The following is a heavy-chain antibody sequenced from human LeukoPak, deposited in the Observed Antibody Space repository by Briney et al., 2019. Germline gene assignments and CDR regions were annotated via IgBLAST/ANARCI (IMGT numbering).Heavy chain of an antibody. V-gene: IGHV4-31*03. CDR2: IYYSGST. CDR1: GGSISSGGYY. D-gene: IGHD5-24*01. CDR3: AREMATVYNWFDP. J-gene: IGHJ5*02. Sequence: PSETLSLTCTVSGGSISSGGYYWSWIRQHPGTGLEWIGYIYYSGSTYYNPSLKSRVTISVDTSKNQFSLKLSSVTAADTAVYYCAREMATVYNWFDPWGQGTLVTVSS.